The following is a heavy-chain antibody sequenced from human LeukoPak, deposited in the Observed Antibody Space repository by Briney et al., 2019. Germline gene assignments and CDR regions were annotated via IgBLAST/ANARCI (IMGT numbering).Heavy chain of an antibody. V-gene: IGHV1-2*06. CDR3: ARLRFGELSLRGYNWFDP. J-gene: IGHJ5*02. Sequence: ASVKVSCKASGYTFTGYYMHWVRQAPGQGLEWMGRINPNSGGTNYAQKFQGRVTMTRDTSISTAYMELSRLRSDDTAVYYCARLRFGELSLRGYNWFDPWGQGTLVTVSS. CDR1: GYTFTGYY. CDR2: INPNSGGT. D-gene: IGHD3-16*02.